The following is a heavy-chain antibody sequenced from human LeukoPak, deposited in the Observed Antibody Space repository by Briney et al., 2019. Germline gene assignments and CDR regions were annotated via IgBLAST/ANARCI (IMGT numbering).Heavy chain of an antibody. V-gene: IGHV3-66*01. J-gene: IGHJ6*03. CDR2: LYSGGST. D-gene: IGHD3-10*01. CDR1: EFTVSSNY. CDR3: VRDRGSGTYYNGDYYFYYYMDV. Sequence: PGGSLRLSCAASEFTVSSNYMSWVRQAPGKGLEWVSLLYSGGSTYYAGSVKGRFTISRDNAKNSLYLQMNSLRAEDTAVYFCVRDRGSGTYYNGDYYFYYYMDVWGKGTTVTVSS.